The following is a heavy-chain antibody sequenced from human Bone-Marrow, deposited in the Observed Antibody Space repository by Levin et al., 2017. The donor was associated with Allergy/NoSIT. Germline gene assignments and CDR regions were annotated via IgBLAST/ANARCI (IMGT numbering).Heavy chain of an antibody. V-gene: IGHV4-59*01. Sequence: SETLSLTCTVSGGPMNTSYWNWIRQSPGKGLEWIGYVYYNGITNYNPSLKSRVSISIDTSRAQFSLSLTSVTAADPAVYYCARVPYYYDAAGFYFAFHIWGQGTPITVSS. CDR3: ARVPYYYDAAGFYFAFHI. CDR2: VYYNGIT. CDR1: GGPMNTSY. D-gene: IGHD3-22*01. J-gene: IGHJ3*02.